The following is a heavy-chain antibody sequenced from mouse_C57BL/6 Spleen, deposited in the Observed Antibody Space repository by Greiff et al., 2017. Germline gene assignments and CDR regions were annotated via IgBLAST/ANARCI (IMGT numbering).Heavy chain of an antibody. J-gene: IGHJ2*01. Sequence: QVQLQQPGAELVKPGASVKMSCKASGYTFTSYWITWVKQRPGQGLEWIGDIYPGSGSTNYNEKFKSKATLTVDTSSSTAYMQLSSLTSEDSAVYYCERVPLFPERFDYWGQGTTLTVSS. CDR1: GYTFTSYW. V-gene: IGHV1-55*01. CDR2: IYPGSGST. CDR3: ERVPLFPERFDY. D-gene: IGHD1-1*01.